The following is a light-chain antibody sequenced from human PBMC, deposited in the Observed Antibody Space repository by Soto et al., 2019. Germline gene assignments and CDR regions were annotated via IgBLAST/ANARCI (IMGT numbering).Light chain of an antibody. V-gene: IGLV2-14*03. Sequence: QSALTQPASVSGSPGQSIAISCTGTSSDVGGYNYVSWYQQHPGKAPKPIIYDVSNRPSGVSNRLSGSKSGNTASLTISGLQAEDEADYYCSSYTSSSTVVFGGGTKLTVL. CDR3: SSYTSSSTVV. CDR1: SSDVGGYNY. CDR2: DVS. J-gene: IGLJ2*01.